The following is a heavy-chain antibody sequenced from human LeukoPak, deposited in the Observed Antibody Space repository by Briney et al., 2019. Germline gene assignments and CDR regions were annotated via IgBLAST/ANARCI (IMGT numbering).Heavy chain of an antibody. Sequence: PSETLSLTCAVYGGSFSGYYWSWIRQPPGKGLEWIGEINHSGSTNYNPSLKSRVTISVDRSKNQFSLKLSSVTAADTAVYYCAAAFDYVGAFDIWGQGTMVTVSS. J-gene: IGHJ3*02. V-gene: IGHV4-34*01. CDR1: GGSFSGYY. D-gene: IGHD4-17*01. CDR2: INHSGST. CDR3: AAAFDYVGAFDI.